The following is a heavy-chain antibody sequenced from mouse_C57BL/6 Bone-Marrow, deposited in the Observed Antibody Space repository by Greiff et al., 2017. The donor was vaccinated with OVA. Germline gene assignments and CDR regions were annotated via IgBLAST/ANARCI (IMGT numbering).Heavy chain of an antibody. CDR2: INPYNGDT. Sequence: EVKLVESGPELVKPGDSVKISCKASGYSFTGYFMNWVMQSHGKSLEWIGRINPYNGDTFYNQKFKGKATLTVDKSSSTAHMELRSLTSEDSAVYYCARKGLLRDWYFDVWGTGTTVTVSS. V-gene: IGHV1-20*01. J-gene: IGHJ1*03. CDR3: ARKGLLRDWYFDV. D-gene: IGHD2-3*01. CDR1: GYSFTGYF.